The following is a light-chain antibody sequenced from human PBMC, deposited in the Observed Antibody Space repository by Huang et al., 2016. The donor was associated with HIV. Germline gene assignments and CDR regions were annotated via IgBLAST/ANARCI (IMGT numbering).Light chain of an antibody. CDR1: QNINRY. CDR2: GES. V-gene: IGKV1-39*01. Sequence: DIQITQSPSSLSASVGDRVNITCRASQNINRYVNWYQQRPGEAPKLLIHGESSLQSRGPSRFTGSGSGTDFTLTNSSLQPEDSATYYCQQGARTPRTFGQGTKLEI. CDR3: QQGARTPRT. J-gene: IGKJ2*01.